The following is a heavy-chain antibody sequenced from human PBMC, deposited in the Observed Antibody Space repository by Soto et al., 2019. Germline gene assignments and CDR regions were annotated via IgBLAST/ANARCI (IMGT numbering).Heavy chain of an antibody. CDR3: ARLVAAGITYYFDS. J-gene: IGHJ4*02. CDR1: AFSLSTSGVG. D-gene: IGHD2-21*01. Sequence: QITLKESGPTLVKPTQTLTLTCTFSAFSLSTSGVGVGWIRQPPGKALEWLTFIYWDDDKRYSPSLKSRLTITKDTSKNQVVLKMTNMDPVDTATYYCARLVAAGITYYFDSWGQGTLVTVSS. V-gene: IGHV2-5*02. CDR2: IYWDDDK.